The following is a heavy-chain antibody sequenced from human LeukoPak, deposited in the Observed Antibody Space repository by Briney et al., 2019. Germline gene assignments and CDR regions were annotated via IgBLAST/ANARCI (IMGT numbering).Heavy chain of an antibody. D-gene: IGHD6-19*01. V-gene: IGHV4-39*07. CDR1: GGSISSSSYY. Sequence: SETLSLTCTVSGGSISSSSYYWGWIRQPPGKGLEWIGSIYYSGSTYYNPSLKSRVTISVDTSKNQFSLKLSSVTAADTAVYYCARDRLRGSGPYFDYWGQGTLVTVSS. CDR3: ARDRLRGSGPYFDY. J-gene: IGHJ4*02. CDR2: IYYSGST.